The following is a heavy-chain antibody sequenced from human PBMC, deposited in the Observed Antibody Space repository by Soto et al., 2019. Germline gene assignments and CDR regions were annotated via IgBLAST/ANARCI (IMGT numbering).Heavy chain of an antibody. CDR2: IIPILGIA. V-gene: IGHV1-69*02. J-gene: IGHJ4*02. D-gene: IGHD2-15*01. Sequence: QVQLVQSGAEVKKPGSSVKVSCKASGGTFSSYTISWVRQAPGQGLEWMGRIIPILGIANYAQKFQGRVTITADKSTSTAYMELSSLRSEETAVYYCAIGLGYCSGGSCYQNDYWGQGTLVTVSS. CDR3: AIGLGYCSGGSCYQNDY. CDR1: GGTFSSYT.